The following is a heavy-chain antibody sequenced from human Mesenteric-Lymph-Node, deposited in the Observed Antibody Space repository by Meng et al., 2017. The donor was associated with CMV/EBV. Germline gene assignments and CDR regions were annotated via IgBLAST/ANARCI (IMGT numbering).Heavy chain of an antibody. CDR3: ARLPKVDGSGSLRGYYYYYGMDV. Sequence: ASVKVSCKVSGYTLTELSMHWVRQATGQGLEWMGWMNPNSGNTGYAQKFQGRVTMTRNTSISTAYMELSSLRSEDTAVYYCARLPKVDGSGSLRGYYYYYGMDVWGQGTTVTVSS. J-gene: IGHJ6*02. D-gene: IGHD3-10*01. V-gene: IGHV1-8*01. CDR1: GYTLTELS. CDR2: MNPNSGNT.